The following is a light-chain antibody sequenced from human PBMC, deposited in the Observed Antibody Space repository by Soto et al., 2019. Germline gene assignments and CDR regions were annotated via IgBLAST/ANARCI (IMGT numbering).Light chain of an antibody. CDR3: NSYTLSRTVV. CDR2: EVT. V-gene: IGLV2-14*01. CDR1: SSDIGAHNF. J-gene: IGLJ2*01. Sequence: QSVLTQPASVSGSPGQSITLSCAGTSSDIGAHNFVSWYQHHPGKAPKLIIYEVTKWPSGVSTRFSGSKAGNTASLTISGLQAEDEADHYCNSYTLSRTVVFGGGTKVTVL.